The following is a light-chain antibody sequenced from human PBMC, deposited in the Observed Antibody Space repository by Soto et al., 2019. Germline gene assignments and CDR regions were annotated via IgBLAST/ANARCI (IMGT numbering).Light chain of an antibody. Sequence: QSALNQPASVFGSPGQSITISCSETSIDVGSYDHVAWYQQFPVKTPTLMIYAVSDRPSGVSSRFSAYKSGNTASPTISGLQSDDEADHYCCSFAGNYLYVFGTGTKVTVL. CDR2: AVS. CDR1: SIDVGSYDH. V-gene: IGLV2-14*01. CDR3: CSFAGNYLYV. J-gene: IGLJ1*01.